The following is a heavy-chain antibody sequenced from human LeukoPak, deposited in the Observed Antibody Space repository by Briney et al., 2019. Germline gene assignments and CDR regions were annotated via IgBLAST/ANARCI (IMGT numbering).Heavy chain of an antibody. Sequence: GGSLRLSCAASGFTFSSYWMSWVRQAPGKGLEWVANIKSDGSDRYYVDSVKGRFTISRDNAKDSLYLQMNSLRAEDTAVYSCARDLFDYWGQGTLVTVSS. CDR2: IKSDGSDR. J-gene: IGHJ4*02. CDR3: ARDLFDY. CDR1: GFTFSSYW. V-gene: IGHV3-7*01.